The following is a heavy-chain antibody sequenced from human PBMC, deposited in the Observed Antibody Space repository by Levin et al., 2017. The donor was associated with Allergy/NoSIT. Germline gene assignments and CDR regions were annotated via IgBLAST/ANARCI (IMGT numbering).Heavy chain of an antibody. D-gene: IGHD2-21*01. CDR3: ATYYSASFDP. J-gene: IGHJ5*02. Sequence: SETLSLTCTVSGGSISSSTYYWGWIRQPPGKGLEWIGNIYYRGNTYYNPSLKSRVTISVDTSKNQFSLKLSSVTAADTAVYYCATYYSASFDPWGQGTLVTVSS. V-gene: IGHV4-39*01. CDR2: IYYRGNT. CDR1: GGSISSSTYY.